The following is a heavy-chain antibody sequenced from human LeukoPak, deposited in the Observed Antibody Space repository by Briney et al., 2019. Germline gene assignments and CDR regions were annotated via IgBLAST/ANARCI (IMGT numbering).Heavy chain of an antibody. V-gene: IGHV3-21*06. D-gene: IGHD5-24*01. CDR2: ISSRSTYK. Sequence: GGSLRLSCVVSGFTFSAYSVHWVRQAPGKGLEWVSSISSRSTYKHYADSVKGRFTISRDNAKNSLYLQMNSLRADDTALYYCARVGEDMEMTPIPLDYWGQGTLVTVSS. CDR3: ARVGEDMEMTPIPLDY. J-gene: IGHJ4*02. CDR1: GFTFSAYS.